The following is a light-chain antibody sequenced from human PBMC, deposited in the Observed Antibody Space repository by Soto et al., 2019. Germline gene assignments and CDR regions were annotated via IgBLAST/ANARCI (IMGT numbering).Light chain of an antibody. V-gene: IGKV3-15*01. Sequence: EIVMTQSPATLSVSPGDRVTLSCRASQSVNSRLAWYQQNPGQAPRLLIYGASTRATDIPARFSGSGSGTEFTLTISSLQSEDFAVYYCQQSNNWPLSFGGGTKVEIK. CDR1: QSVNSR. CDR2: GAS. J-gene: IGKJ4*01. CDR3: QQSNNWPLS.